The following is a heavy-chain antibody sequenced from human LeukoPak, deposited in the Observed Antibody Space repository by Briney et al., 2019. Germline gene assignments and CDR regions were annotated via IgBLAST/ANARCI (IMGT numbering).Heavy chain of an antibody. CDR1: GASVSSSSYY. CDR3: ATRRSGSHPYY. D-gene: IGHD1-26*01. CDR2: IFYSGST. J-gene: IGHJ4*02. V-gene: IGHV4-39*01. Sequence: SETLSLTCTVSGASVSSSSYYWEWIRQPPGKGLEWVGSIFYSGSTPYNPSLKSRVTMSVDTSKNQFSLRLSSVTATDTAVYYCATRRSGSHPYYWGQGTLVTVSS.